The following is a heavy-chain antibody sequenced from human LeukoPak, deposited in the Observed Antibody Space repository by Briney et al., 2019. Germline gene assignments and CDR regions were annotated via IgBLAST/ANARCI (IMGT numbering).Heavy chain of an antibody. Sequence: ASVKVSRKASGYTFTSYGISWVRQAPGQGLEWMGWISAYNGNTNYAQKLQGRVTMTTDTSTSTAYMELRSLRSDDTAVYYCARQRRGYSGYGPDYWGQGTLVTVSS. J-gene: IGHJ4*02. CDR1: GYTFTSYG. CDR2: ISAYNGNT. D-gene: IGHD5-12*01. CDR3: ARQRRGYSGYGPDY. V-gene: IGHV1-18*01.